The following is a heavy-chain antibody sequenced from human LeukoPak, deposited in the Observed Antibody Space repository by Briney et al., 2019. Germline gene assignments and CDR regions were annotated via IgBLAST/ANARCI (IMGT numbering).Heavy chain of an antibody. CDR3: ARSVPEHSSGWYPTNYFDY. CDR1: GGSIISGSYY. D-gene: IGHD6-19*01. Sequence: SESLSLTCTVSGGSIISGSYYWSWIRQPAGKGLEWIGRIYTSGSTNYNPSLKSRVTISVDTSKNQFSLKLSSVTAADTAVYYCARSVPEHSSGWYPTNYFDYWGQGTLVTVSS. V-gene: IGHV4-61*02. CDR2: IYTSGST. J-gene: IGHJ4*02.